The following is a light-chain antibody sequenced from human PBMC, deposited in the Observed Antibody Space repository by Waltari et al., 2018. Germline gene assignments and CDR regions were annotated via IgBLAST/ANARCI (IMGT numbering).Light chain of an antibody. J-gene: IGKJ2*01. CDR1: QSTSTSS. CDR2: GTS. CDR3: QHYGSSPPLYT. V-gene: IGKV3-20*01. Sequence: IVLTQSPGTLSLSPGDRATLSCRASQSTSTSSLAWYQQKPGQPPRLLIYGTSTRATGIPDRFSGSGSGTDFTLAISRLEPEDFAVYYCQHYGSSPPLYTFGQGTKLEIK.